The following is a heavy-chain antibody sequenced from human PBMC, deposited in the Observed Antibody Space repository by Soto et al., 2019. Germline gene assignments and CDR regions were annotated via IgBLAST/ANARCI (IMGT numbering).Heavy chain of an antibody. J-gene: IGHJ4*02. CDR2: ISGSGGST. V-gene: IGHV3-23*01. CDR3: AKDFSCSSTSCYWSYFDY. CDR1: GFTFSSYA. Sequence: GGSLRLSCAASGFTFSSYAMSWVRQAPGKGLEWVSAISGSGGSTYYADSVKGRFTISRDNSKNTLYLQMNSLRAEDTAVYYCAKDFSCSSTSCYWSYFDYWGQGTLVTVSS. D-gene: IGHD2-2*01.